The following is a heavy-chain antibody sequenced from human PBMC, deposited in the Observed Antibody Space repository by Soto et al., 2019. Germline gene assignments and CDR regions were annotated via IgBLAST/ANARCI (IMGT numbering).Heavy chain of an antibody. V-gene: IGHV3-66*01. CDR1: GLRVSSND. CDR3: ARGSLY. CDR2: IYSADNT. Sequence: GGSLRLSCAASGLRVSSNDMSWVRQAPGKGLECVSIIYSADNTFYLDSVKGRFIISRDNSKNTVYLQMNSLRADDTAVYYCARGSLYWGQGTLVTVSS. J-gene: IGHJ4*01.